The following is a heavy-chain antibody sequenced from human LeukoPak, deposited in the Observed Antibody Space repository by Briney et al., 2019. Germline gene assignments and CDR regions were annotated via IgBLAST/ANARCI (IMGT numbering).Heavy chain of an antibody. J-gene: IGHJ3*02. CDR2: IYDSGST. CDR3: ARVLLWFGESALCAFDI. D-gene: IGHD3-10*01. Sequence: SQTLSLTCTVSGGSISSGGYCWSWLRQHPGKGLEWIGYIYDSGSTYYTPSLKSRLTLSVATSNNHFSLQLRSLTAADTAVYYCARVLLWFGESALCAFDIWGQGTMVTVSS. CDR1: GGSISSGGYC. V-gene: IGHV4-31*03.